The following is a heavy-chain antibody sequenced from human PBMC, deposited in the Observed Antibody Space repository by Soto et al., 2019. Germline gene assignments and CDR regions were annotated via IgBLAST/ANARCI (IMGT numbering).Heavy chain of an antibody. V-gene: IGHV3-30*18. Sequence: GGSMELSCAASGFTFRDYGMHWVRQAPGKGLQWVAVISAGGRNAYYADSVKGRFTVSRDDSKNTLSLQMNNLGAEDTAVSYCVKDQIYFGNFEHWGQGALVTVPS. CDR1: GFTFRDYG. CDR3: VKDQIYFGNFEH. J-gene: IGHJ4*02. D-gene: IGHD1-26*01. CDR2: ISAGGRNA.